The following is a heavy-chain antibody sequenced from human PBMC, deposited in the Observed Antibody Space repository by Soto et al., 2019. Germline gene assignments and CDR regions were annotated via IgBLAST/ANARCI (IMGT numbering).Heavy chain of an antibody. J-gene: IGHJ3*02. D-gene: IGHD6-19*01. CDR3: AKDRGPPNSSGWYRGAYAFDI. CDR1: GFTFSSYA. Sequence: GGSLRLSXAASGFTFSSYAMSWVRQAPGKGLEWVSAISGSGGSTYYADSVKGRFTISRDNSKNTLYLQMNSLRAEDTAVYYCAKDRGPPNSSGWYRGAYAFDIWGQGTMVTVSS. V-gene: IGHV3-23*01. CDR2: ISGSGGST.